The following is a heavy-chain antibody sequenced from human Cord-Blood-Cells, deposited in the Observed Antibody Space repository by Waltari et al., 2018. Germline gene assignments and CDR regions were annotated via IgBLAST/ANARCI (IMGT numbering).Heavy chain of an antibody. V-gene: IGHV1-24*01. D-gene: IGHD6-6*01. CDR3: ATELEYSSSSGRAFDI. CDR2: FGPEDGET. J-gene: IGHJ3*02. Sequence: QVQLVQSGAEVKKPGASVKVSCKVSGYTLTELSMHWVRQAPGKGLEWMGGFGPEDGETIYAQKFQGRVTMTEDTSTDTAYMELSSLRSEDTAVYYCATELEYSSSSGRAFDIWGQGTMVTVSS. CDR1: GYTLTELS.